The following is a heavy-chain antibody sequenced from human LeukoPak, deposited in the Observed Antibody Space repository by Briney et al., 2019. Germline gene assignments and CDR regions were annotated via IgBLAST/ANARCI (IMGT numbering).Heavy chain of an antibody. V-gene: IGHV4-39*01. Sequence: SETLSLTCSVSGGSISSRSYYWGWVRQPPGKGLEWIGSTYYTGSTYYNPSLRSRVSISGDTSKNQDSLKVNSVTAADTAVYYCARLGAAPGPPHYFYYGMDVWGQGTTVTVS. CDR3: ARLGAAPGPPHYFYYGMDV. J-gene: IGHJ6*02. CDR2: TYYTGST. CDR1: GGSISSRSYY. D-gene: IGHD6-13*01.